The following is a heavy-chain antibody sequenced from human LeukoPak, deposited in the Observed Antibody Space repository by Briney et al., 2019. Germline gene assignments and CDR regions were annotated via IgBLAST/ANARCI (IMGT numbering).Heavy chain of an antibody. V-gene: IGHV1-2*02. CDR2: INPSSDGT. J-gene: IGHJ4*02. Sequence: GASVKVSCKASGYTFTGYYMHWVRQAPGQDLEWMGWINPSSDGTNFAQKFQGRVTMTRDTSISTVYMELSRLRSDDTTMFYCARGNTIFGVESDYFDYWGQGTLVTVSS. CDR3: ARGNTIFGVESDYFDY. D-gene: IGHD3-3*01. CDR1: GYTFTGYY.